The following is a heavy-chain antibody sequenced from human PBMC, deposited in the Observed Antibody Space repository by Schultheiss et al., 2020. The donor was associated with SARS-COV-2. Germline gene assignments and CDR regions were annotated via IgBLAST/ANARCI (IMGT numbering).Heavy chain of an antibody. V-gene: IGHV4-38-2*01. J-gene: IGHJ4*02. CDR2: VSYSGNT. CDR3: ARGGYGGNDFDY. D-gene: IGHD4-23*01. Sequence: GSLRLSCAASGFTFSGSAMHWVRQAPGKGLEWIGSVSYSGNTYCNPSLKSRVTISVDTSKNQFSLKLSSVTAADTAVYYCARGGYGGNDFDYWGQGTLVTVSS. CDR1: GFTFSGSA.